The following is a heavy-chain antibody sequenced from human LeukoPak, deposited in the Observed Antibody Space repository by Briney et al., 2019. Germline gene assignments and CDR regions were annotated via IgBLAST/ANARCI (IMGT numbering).Heavy chain of an antibody. CDR1: GFTFSSYS. Sequence: PGGSLRLSCAASGFTFSSYSMNWVRQAPGKGLEWVSSISSSSSYIYYADSVKGRFTISRDNAKNSLYLQMNSLRAEDTAVYYCARGTIDNYYDSSGSRHIFDYWGQGTLVTVSS. CDR3: ARGTIDNYYDSSGSRHIFDY. CDR2: ISSSSSYI. J-gene: IGHJ4*02. D-gene: IGHD3-22*01. V-gene: IGHV3-21*01.